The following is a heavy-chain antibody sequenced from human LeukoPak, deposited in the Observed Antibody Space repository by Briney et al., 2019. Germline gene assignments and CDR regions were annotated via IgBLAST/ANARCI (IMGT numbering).Heavy chain of an antibody. CDR3: ARGPDFWSGYSSDY. CDR2: IYYSGST. Sequence: PSETLSLTCTVSSGSISSYYWSWIRQPPGKGLEWIGYIYYSGSTNYNPSLKSRVTISVDTSKNQFSLKLSSVTAADTAVYYCARGPDFWSGYSSDYWGQGTLVTVSS. J-gene: IGHJ4*02. CDR1: SGSISSYY. V-gene: IGHV4-59*01. D-gene: IGHD3-3*01.